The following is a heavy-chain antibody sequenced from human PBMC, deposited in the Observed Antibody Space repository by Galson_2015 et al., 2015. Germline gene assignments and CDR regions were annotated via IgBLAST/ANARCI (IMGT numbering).Heavy chain of an antibody. Sequence: SLRLSCAASGFTFSSYAMSWVRQAPGKGLEWVSVISARDGGTYYADSVKGRFTISRDNFKNMLYVQMNKLRAEDTAVYHCARGFADYFDYWGQGTLVTVSS. D-gene: IGHD2-21*01. CDR1: GFTFSSYA. CDR3: ARGFADYFDY. CDR2: ISARDGGT. V-gene: IGHV3-23*01. J-gene: IGHJ4*02.